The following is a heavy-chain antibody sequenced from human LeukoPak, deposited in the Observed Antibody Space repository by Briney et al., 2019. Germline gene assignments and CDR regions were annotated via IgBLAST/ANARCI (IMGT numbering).Heavy chain of an antibody. CDR2: ISGSGGST. Sequence: GGSLRLSCAASGFTFSSYAMSCVRQAPGKGLEWVSAISGSGGSTYYVDSVKGRFTISRDNSKNTLYLQMNSLRAEDTAVNYCAKAYYDSSGSPFDYWGQGTLVTVSS. CDR3: AKAYYDSSGSPFDY. CDR1: GFTFSSYA. D-gene: IGHD3-22*01. V-gene: IGHV3-23*01. J-gene: IGHJ4*02.